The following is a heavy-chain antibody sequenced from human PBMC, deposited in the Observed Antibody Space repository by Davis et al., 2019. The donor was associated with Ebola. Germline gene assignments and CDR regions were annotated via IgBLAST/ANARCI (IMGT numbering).Heavy chain of an antibody. J-gene: IGHJ6*02. Sequence: GSLRLSCAVYGGSFSGYYWGWIRQPPGKGLEWIGSIYYSGSTYYNPSLKSRVTISVDTSKNQFSLKLSSVTAADTAVYYCARHEFGMVDYYGMDVWGQGTTVTVSS. V-gene: IGHV4-39*01. D-gene: IGHD2-15*01. CDR2: IYYSGST. CDR1: GGSFSGYY. CDR3: ARHEFGMVDYYGMDV.